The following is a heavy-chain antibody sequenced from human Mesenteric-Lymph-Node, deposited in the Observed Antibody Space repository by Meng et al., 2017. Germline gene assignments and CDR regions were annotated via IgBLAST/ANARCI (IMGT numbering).Heavy chain of an antibody. J-gene: IGHJ2*01. V-gene: IGHV4-30-4*01. D-gene: IGHD5-18*01. CDR1: GGSISSGDYY. CDR3: ARVGWRQWSFDL. Sequence: QLQLQESGPGLVKPSQTLSPTCTVSGGSISSGDYYWSWIRQPPGKGLELIGHIYYSGSTSYNPSLKSRVTISVDTSNNQFSLKLSSVTAADTAVYYCARVGWRQWSFDLWGRGTLVTVSS. CDR2: IYYSGST.